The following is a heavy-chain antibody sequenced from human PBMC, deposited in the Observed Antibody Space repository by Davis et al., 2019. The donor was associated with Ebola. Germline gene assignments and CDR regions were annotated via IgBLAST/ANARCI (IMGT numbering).Heavy chain of an antibody. CDR2: IYYSGST. CDR3: ARGVSNYPDY. D-gene: IGHD4-11*01. V-gene: IGHV4-59*01. J-gene: IGHJ4*02. Sequence: PSETLSLTCTVSGGSISSYYWSCIRQPPGKGLEWIGYIYYSGSTNYNPSLKSRVTISVDTSKNQFSLKLSSVTAADTAVYYCARGVSNYPDYWGQGTLVTVSS. CDR1: GGSISSYY.